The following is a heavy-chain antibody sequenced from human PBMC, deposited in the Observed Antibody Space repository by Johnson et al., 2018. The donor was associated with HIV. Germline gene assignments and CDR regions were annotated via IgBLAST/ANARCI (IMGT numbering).Heavy chain of an antibody. Sequence: QEQLVESGGGLVQPGGSLRLSCAASGFTFSSYGMHWVRQAPGKGLEWVAVISYDGSKKYYAGSVKGRFTISRDNSKTTLYLQMNSLRAEDTAVYYWAKAPYGSGIRPGAFDIWGQGTMVTVSS. CDR3: AKAPYGSGIRPGAFDI. CDR2: ISYDGSKK. V-gene: IGHV3-30*18. D-gene: IGHD3-10*01. J-gene: IGHJ3*02. CDR1: GFTFSSYG.